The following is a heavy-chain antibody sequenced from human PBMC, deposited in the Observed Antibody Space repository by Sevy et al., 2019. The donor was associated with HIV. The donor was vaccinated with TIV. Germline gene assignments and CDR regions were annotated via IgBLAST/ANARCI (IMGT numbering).Heavy chain of an antibody. J-gene: IGHJ4*02. CDR2: INPSGGST. CDR1: GYTLTNYY. D-gene: IGHD6-19*01. V-gene: IGHV1-46*01. CDR3: ARGGSSGWTYFDY. Sequence: ASVKVSCKASGYTLTNYYMHWVRQAPGQGLEWVGIINPSGGSTRNAQRFQGRVTMTRDTSTSTVYMELSSLRSEDTAVYYCARGGSSGWTYFDYWGQGTLVTVSS.